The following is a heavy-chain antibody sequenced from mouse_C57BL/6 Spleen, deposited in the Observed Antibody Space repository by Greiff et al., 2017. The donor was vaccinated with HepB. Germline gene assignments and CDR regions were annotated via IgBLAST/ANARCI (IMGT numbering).Heavy chain of an antibody. Sequence: EVQLQQSGPELVKPGASVKMSCKASGYTFTDYNMHWVKQSHGKSLEWIGYINPNNGGTSYNQKFKGKATLTVNKSSSTAYMELRSLTSEDSAVYYGARLTKVTTDFDYWGQGTTLTVSS. CDR1: GYTFTDYN. J-gene: IGHJ2*01. D-gene: IGHD2-2*01. CDR2: INPNNGGT. V-gene: IGHV1-22*01. CDR3: ARLTKVTTDFDY.